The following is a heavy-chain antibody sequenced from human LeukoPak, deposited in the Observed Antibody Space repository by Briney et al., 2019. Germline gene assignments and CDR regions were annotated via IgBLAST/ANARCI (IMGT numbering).Heavy chain of an antibody. V-gene: IGHV3-7*01. CDR2: INQDGSEK. D-gene: IGHD3-3*01. Sequence: RAGGSLRLSCAASGFTFTSYWMSWVRQAPGKGLEWVANINQDGSEKYYVDSVKGRFTISRDNAKNSLYLQVNSLRAEDTAVYYCAREVGGPGAHFDIWGQGTMVTVSS. CDR1: GFTFTSYW. CDR3: AREVGGPGAHFDI. J-gene: IGHJ3*02.